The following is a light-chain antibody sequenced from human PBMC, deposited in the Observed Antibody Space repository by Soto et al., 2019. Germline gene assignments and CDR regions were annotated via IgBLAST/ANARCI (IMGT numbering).Light chain of an antibody. V-gene: IGLV2-14*01. CDR1: SRDIGAYNL. J-gene: IGLJ2*01. CDR2: EVR. CDR3: SAYTSRSTLV. Sequence: QSVLTQPASVSGSPGQSITISCSGTSRDIGAYNLVSWYQQPPGKAPKLLIYEVRNRPSGISNRFSGSKSGTTASLTISSLPPEDEADYYCSAYTSRSTLVFGGGTKVTVL.